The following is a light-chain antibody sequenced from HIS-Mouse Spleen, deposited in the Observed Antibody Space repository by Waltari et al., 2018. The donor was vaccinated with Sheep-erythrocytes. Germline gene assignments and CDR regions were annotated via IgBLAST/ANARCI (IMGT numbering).Light chain of an antibody. CDR1: KLGDKY. V-gene: IGLV3-1*01. CDR2: QDS. Sequence: SYELTQPPSVSVSPGQTASITGPGDKLGDKYACWYQQKPGQSPVLVIYQDSKRPSGIPERFSGSNSGNTATLTISGTQAMDEADYYCQAWDSSTAWVFGGGTKLTVL. CDR3: QAWDSSTAWV. J-gene: IGLJ3*02.